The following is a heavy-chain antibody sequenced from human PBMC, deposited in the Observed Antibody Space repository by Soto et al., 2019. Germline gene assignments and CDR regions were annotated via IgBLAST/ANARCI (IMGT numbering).Heavy chain of an antibody. V-gene: IGHV3-23*01. CDR1: GFTFSSYA. D-gene: IGHD2-8*02. CDR2: IITTGATT. J-gene: IGHJ6*02. CDR3: ARVYCAGGVCYIRYGMDV. Sequence: EVQLLESGGGLVQPGGSLRLSCAASGFTFSSYAMSWVRQAPGKGLEWVSTIITTGATTYYAASVKGRFTISRDNSKNTLYLQINSLRAEDTAVYYCARVYCAGGVCYIRYGMDVWGQGTTVTVPS.